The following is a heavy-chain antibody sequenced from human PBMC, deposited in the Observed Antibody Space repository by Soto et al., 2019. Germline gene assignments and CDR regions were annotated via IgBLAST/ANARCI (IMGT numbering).Heavy chain of an antibody. J-gene: IGHJ4*02. CDR1: GFVFGNYA. CDR3: AREPVPGVPDYFDR. V-gene: IGHV3-30*04. Sequence: QVRLVESGGGVVQPGRSLRLSCAASGFVFGNYAMHWVRQAPGKGPEWVTVIGHDSVNKYYADSVRGRFTISRDDSKNTLYLEMNSLRVEDSAVYYCAREPVPGVPDYFDRWGQGTLVTVSS. CDR2: IGHDSVNK. D-gene: IGHD2-8*01.